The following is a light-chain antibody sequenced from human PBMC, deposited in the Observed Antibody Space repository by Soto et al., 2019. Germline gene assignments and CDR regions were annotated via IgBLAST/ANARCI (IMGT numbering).Light chain of an antibody. V-gene: IGKV3-11*01. Sequence: EIVLTQSPATLSLSPGERATLSCRASQSVSSYLAWYQQKPGQAPRLLIYDASNRATGIPARFSGSGSGTDFPLTISSLEPEDFAVYYCQQRSNWPPYTFGPWTKLEIK. J-gene: IGKJ2*01. CDR1: QSVSSY. CDR3: QQRSNWPPYT. CDR2: DAS.